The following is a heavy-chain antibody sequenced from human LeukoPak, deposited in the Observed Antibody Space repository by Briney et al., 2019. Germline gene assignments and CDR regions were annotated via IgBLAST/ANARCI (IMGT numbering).Heavy chain of an antibody. V-gene: IGHV3-7*01. D-gene: IGHD4-11*01. CDR1: GFTVSSNY. Sequence: GGSLRLSCAASGFTVSSNYTSWVRQAPGKGLEWVANIKRDGSEKYYVDSVKGRFTISRDNAKNSLYLQMNSLRAEDTAVYYCARDLYRDSLPVSWFDPWGQGTLVTVSS. CDR3: ARDLYRDSLPVSWFDP. J-gene: IGHJ5*02. CDR2: IKRDGSEK.